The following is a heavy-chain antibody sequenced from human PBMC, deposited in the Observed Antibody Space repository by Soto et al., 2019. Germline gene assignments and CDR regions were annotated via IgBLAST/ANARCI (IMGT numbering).Heavy chain of an antibody. V-gene: IGHV1-18*04. D-gene: IGHD2-2*01. CDR3: ARTYCSSARCYSDY. CDR2: ISAYNGNT. J-gene: IGHJ4*02. Sequence: QVQLVQSGAEVKKPGASVKVSCKTSGYTFTSHGISWVRQAPGQGLEWMGWISAYNGNTNYAQKLQGRVTMTTDTPTSTDDMELRSLRSDDTAVYYWARTYCSSARCYSDYWGQGTLVSVSS. CDR1: GYTFTSHG.